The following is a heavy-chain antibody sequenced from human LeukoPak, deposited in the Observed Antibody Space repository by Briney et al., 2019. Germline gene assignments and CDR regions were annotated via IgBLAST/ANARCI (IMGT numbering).Heavy chain of an antibody. CDR3: AKLNSASYSYDAFDI. D-gene: IGHD1-26*01. CDR1: GFTVSSDY. CDR2: IYSGGST. Sequence: PGGSLRLSCAASGFTVSSDYMTWVRQAPGKGLEWVSVIYSGGSTYYADSVKGRFTISRDNSKDTLYLQMNSLRDEDTAVYYCAKLNSASYSYDAFDIWGQGTVVTVSS. J-gene: IGHJ3*02. V-gene: IGHV3-53*01.